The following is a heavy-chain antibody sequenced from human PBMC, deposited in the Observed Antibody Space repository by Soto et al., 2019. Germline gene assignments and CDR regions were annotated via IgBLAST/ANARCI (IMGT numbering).Heavy chain of an antibody. J-gene: IGHJ4*02. CDR3: XXXXXXXXXX. Sequence: EVRLVESGGGLVQPGGSLRLSCAVSGFTFSSYSMNWVRQAPGKGLEWVSYISSSTSPRYYADSVKGRFTISRDNAKNXXXXXXXXXXXXXXXXXXXXXXXXXXXXXWGQGTLVTVSS. CDR1: GFTFSSYS. V-gene: IGHV3-48*01. CDR2: ISSSTSPR.